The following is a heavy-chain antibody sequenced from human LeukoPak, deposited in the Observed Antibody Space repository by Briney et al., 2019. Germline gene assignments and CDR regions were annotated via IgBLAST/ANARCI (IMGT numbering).Heavy chain of an antibody. D-gene: IGHD3-22*01. CDR3: ARGTMMVGP. V-gene: IGHV4-59*01. CDR1: GGSITTYY. Sequence: SETLSLTCTVSGGSITTYYCSWIRQPPGKGLEWIGYIHYSGTTNYNPSLKSRVTISVDTSKNQFSLKLRSVTAADTAVYYCARGTMMVGPWGQGTLVTVSS. J-gene: IGHJ5*02. CDR2: IHYSGTT.